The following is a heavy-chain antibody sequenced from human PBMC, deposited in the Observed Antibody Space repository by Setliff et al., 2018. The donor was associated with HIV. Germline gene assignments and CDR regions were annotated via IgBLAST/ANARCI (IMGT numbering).Heavy chain of an antibody. V-gene: IGHV3-23*01. CDR2: ISAGGGTT. D-gene: IGHD2-21*02. CDR3: VRDSDFYRFDH. Sequence: GGSLRLSCAASGFTFSSYAMNWVRQTPGKGLEWVSGISAGGGTTYYADSVKGRFTISRTNAKNSLSLQMKSLRAEDTAVYCCVRDSDFYRFDHWGQGILVTVSS. CDR1: GFTFSSYA. J-gene: IGHJ5*02.